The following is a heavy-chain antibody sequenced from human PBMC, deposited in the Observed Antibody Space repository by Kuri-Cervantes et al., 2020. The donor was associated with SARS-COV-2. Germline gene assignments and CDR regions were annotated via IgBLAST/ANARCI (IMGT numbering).Heavy chain of an antibody. CDR2: ISYDGSNK. CDR3: ARGGGSYSNY. V-gene: IGHV3-30-3*01. J-gene: IGHJ4*02. D-gene: IGHD1-26*01. Sequence: GESLKISCAASGFTFSSYAMHWVRQAPGKGLEWVAVISYDGSNKYYADSVKGRFTISRDNSKNTLYLQMNSLRAEDTAVYYCARGGGSYSNYWGQGTLVTVSS. CDR1: GFTFSSYA.